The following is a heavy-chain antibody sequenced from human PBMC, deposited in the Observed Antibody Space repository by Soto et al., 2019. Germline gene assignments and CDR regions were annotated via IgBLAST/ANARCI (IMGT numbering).Heavy chain of an antibody. CDR2: IVVGSGNT. Sequence: ASVKVSCKASGFTFTSSAVQWVRQARGQRLEWIGWIVVGSGNTNYAQKFQERVTITRDMSTSTAYMELSSLRSEDTAVYYCAADEGITMIVVAWGQGTLVTVSS. CDR3: AADEGITMIVVA. CDR1: GFTFTSSA. V-gene: IGHV1-58*01. D-gene: IGHD3-22*01. J-gene: IGHJ4*02.